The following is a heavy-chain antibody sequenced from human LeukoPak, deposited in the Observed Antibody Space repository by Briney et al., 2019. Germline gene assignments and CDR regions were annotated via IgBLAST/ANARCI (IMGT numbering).Heavy chain of an antibody. CDR2: IHTGGNT. CDR3: ARERDGYCGGDCYYYYGMDV. J-gene: IGHJ6*02. V-gene: IGHV3-66*01. D-gene: IGHD2-21*02. Sequence: QPGGSLRLFCTASGSAVSSNYINWVRQAPGKGLEWVSVIHTGGNTYYADSVKGRFTISRDNSKNTVYLQMNSLRAEDTALYYCARERDGYCGGDCYYYYGMDVWGQGTTVTVSS. CDR1: GSAVSSNY.